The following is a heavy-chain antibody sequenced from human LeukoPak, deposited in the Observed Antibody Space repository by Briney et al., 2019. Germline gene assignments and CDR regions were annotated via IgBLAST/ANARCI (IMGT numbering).Heavy chain of an antibody. CDR3: ARAFGYAGNYFDY. CDR1: GYSFTSYW. V-gene: IGHV5-51*01. CDR2: IYPGDSDT. Sequence: GESLKISCKGSGYSFTSYWIGWVRQMPGKGLEWMGIIYPGDSDTRYSPSFQGQVTISADKSISTAYLQWSSLEASDTAIYYCARAFGYAGNYFDYWGQGTLVTVSS. D-gene: IGHD5-18*01. J-gene: IGHJ4*02.